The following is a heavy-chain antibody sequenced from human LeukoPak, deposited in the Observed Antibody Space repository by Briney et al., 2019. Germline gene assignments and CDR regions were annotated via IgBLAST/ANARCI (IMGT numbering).Heavy chain of an antibody. J-gene: IGHJ5*02. CDR2: ISGSGGST. Sequence: PGGSLRLSCAASGFTFSNYAMSWVRQAPGKGLEWVSAISGSGGSTYYADSVKGRFTISRDNSKNTLYLQMNSLRAEDTAVYYCAKDGARGSTLRYFDWLYEYNWFDPWGQGTLVTVSS. V-gene: IGHV3-23*01. CDR3: AKDGARGSTLRYFDWLYEYNWFDP. D-gene: IGHD3-9*01. CDR1: GFTFSNYA.